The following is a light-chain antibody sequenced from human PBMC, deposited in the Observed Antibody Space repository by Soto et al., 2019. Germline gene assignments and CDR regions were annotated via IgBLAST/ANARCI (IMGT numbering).Light chain of an antibody. J-gene: IGKJ4*01. Sequence: EIVLTQSPGTLSLSPGERATLSCRASQSVSSSYLAWYQQKPGQAPRLLIYGASSRATGIPDRFSGSGSGTEFTLTISSLQSEDFAVYYCQQYNSWPPITFGGGTKVDIK. CDR2: GAS. CDR1: QSVSSSY. CDR3: QQYNSWPPIT. V-gene: IGKV3-20*01.